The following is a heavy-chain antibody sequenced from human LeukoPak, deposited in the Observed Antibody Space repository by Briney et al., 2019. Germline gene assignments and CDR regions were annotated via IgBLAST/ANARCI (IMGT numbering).Heavy chain of an antibody. Sequence: GGSLRLSCSVSGFTFSTFAMHWVRQAPGKGLEYVSGISSNGGSTYYADSVKGRFTISRDNSKNTLYLQMSSLRTEDTAVYYCVKDTARVPGDYWGRGTLVTASS. D-gene: IGHD5-18*01. J-gene: IGHJ4*02. CDR1: GFTFSTFA. CDR2: ISSNGGST. CDR3: VKDTARVPGDY. V-gene: IGHV3-64D*06.